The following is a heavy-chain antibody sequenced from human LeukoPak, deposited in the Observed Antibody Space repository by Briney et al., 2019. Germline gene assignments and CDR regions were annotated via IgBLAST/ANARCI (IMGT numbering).Heavy chain of an antibody. CDR3: AKDLAIFSMVRGVNYFDY. Sequence: PGGSLRLSCAASGFTFSSYDMHWVRQATGKGLEWVSAIGTAGDTYYPGFVKGRFTISRENAKNSLYLQMNSLRAGDTAVYYCAKDLAIFSMVRGVNYFDYWGQGTLVTVSS. D-gene: IGHD3-10*01. CDR1: GFTFSSYD. J-gene: IGHJ4*02. V-gene: IGHV3-13*01. CDR2: IGTAGDT.